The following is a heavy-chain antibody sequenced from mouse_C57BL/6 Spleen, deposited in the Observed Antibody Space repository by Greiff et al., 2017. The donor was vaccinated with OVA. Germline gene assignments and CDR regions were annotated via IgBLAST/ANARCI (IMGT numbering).Heavy chain of an antibody. Sequence: EVMLVESGGGLVKPGGSLKLSCAASGFTFSDYGMHWVRQAPEKGLEWVAYISSGSSTIYYADTVKGRFTIARDNAKNTLFLQMTSLRSEDTAMSYVARSVITTVVALDYWGQGTTLTVSS. J-gene: IGHJ2*01. CDR1: GFTFSDYG. CDR2: ISSGSSTI. D-gene: IGHD1-1*01. V-gene: IGHV5-17*01. CDR3: ARSVITTVVALDY.